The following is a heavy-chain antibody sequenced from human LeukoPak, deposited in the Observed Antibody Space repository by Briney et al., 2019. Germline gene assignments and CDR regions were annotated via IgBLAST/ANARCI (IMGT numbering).Heavy chain of an antibody. CDR3: ARILARQFTSFSDSRPYSYYYMDV. D-gene: IGHD2-21*01. V-gene: IGHV4-38-2*02. CDR2: IYHSGST. Sequence: TSETPSLTCTVSGYSISSGYYWGWIRQPPGKGLEWIGSIYHSGSTYYNPSLKSRVTISVDTSKNQFSLKLSSVTAADTAVYYCARILARQFTSFSDSRPYSYYYMDVWGKGTTVTVSS. CDR1: GYSISSGYY. J-gene: IGHJ6*03.